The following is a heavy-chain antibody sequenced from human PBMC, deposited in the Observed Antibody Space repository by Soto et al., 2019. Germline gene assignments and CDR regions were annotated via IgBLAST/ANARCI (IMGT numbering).Heavy chain of an antibody. D-gene: IGHD5-18*01. V-gene: IGHV4-39*01. CDR3: ASHSWGTGYSYGYYYYYGMDV. CDR1: GGSISSSSYY. CDR2: IYYSGST. J-gene: IGHJ6*02. Sequence: ASETLSLTCTVSGGSISSSSYYWGWIRKPPGKGLEWIGSIYYSGSTYYNPSLKSRVTISVDTSKNQFSLKLSSVTAADTAVYYCASHSWGTGYSYGYYYYYGMDVWGQGTTVTVSS.